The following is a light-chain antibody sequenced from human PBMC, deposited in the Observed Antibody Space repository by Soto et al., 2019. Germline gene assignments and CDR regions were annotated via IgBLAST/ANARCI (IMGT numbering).Light chain of an antibody. V-gene: IGKV3-20*01. CDR3: QHYGSSLYT. Sequence: ESVLTQSPGTLSLSPGERDTLSCRASQSVSSSYLAWYQQKPGQAPRLLIYDASSRATGIPDRFSGSGSGTDFTLTISRLEPEDFAVYYCQHYGSSLYTFGQGTKLAIK. J-gene: IGKJ2*01. CDR1: QSVSSSY. CDR2: DAS.